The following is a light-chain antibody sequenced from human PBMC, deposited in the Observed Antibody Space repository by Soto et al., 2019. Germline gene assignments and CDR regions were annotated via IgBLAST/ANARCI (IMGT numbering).Light chain of an antibody. CDR3: QQYDNLPPFT. V-gene: IGKV1-33*01. CDR2: DAS. Sequence: DIQMTQPRSSLSASVGDRVTITCQASQDISNYLNWYQQKPGKAPKLLIYDASNLETGVPSRFSGSGSGTDFTFTISSLQPEDIATYYCQQYDNLPPFTFGPGTKVDIK. J-gene: IGKJ3*01. CDR1: QDISNY.